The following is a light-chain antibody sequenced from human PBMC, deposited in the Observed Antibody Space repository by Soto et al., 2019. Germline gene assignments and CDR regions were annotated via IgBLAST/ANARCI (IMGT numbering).Light chain of an antibody. J-gene: IGLJ1*01. CDR1: SSDVGGYNY. CDR3: SSYTSSSTYV. V-gene: IGLV2-14*01. Sequence: QSVLTQPASVSGSPGQSITISCTGTSSDVGGYNYVSWYQQYPGKAPKVMIYEVTNRPSGASNRFSGSKSGNTASLTISGLQAEDEADYYCSSYTSSSTYVFGTGTKVTVL. CDR2: EVT.